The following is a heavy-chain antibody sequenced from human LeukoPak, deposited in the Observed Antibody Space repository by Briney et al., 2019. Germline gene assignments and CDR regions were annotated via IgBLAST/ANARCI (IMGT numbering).Heavy chain of an antibody. V-gene: IGHV3-21*01. J-gene: IGHJ3*02. Sequence: PGGSLRLSCAASGFTFSSYSMNWVRQAPGKGLEWVSSISSSSSYIYYADSVKGRFTISRDNAKNSLYLQMNSLRAEDTAVYYCARGLREEEPTVIVGDDAFDIWGQGTMVTVSS. CDR1: GFTFSSYS. CDR2: ISSSSSYI. D-gene: IGHD3-22*01. CDR3: ARGLREEEPTVIVGDDAFDI.